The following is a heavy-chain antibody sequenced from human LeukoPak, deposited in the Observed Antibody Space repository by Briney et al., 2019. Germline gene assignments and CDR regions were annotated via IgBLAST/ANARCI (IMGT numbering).Heavy chain of an antibody. D-gene: IGHD2-2*01. Sequence: SETLSLTCTVSGGSISSSTYYWGWIRQPPGKGLELIGSKYYSGNSYYNPSLKSRVSISVDTSKNQFSLKLSSVTAADTAVYYCARGVDCISFSCFGLLDNWGQGTLVTVSS. V-gene: IGHV4-39*01. J-gene: IGHJ4*02. CDR3: ARGVDCISFSCFGLLDN. CDR2: KYYSGNS. CDR1: GGSISSSTYY.